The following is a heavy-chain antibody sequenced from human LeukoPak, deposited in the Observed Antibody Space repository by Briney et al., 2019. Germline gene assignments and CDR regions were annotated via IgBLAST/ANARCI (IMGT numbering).Heavy chain of an antibody. V-gene: IGHV3-48*02. CDR2: ISSSSSTI. CDR1: GFTFSRYS. CDR3: ARSFDY. Sequence: GGSLRLSCAASGFTFSRYSMNWVRQAPGKGLEWVSYISSSSSTIYYADSVQGRSTISRDNAKNLLYLQMNSLRDEETAVYYCARSFDYWGQGTLVTVSS. J-gene: IGHJ4*02.